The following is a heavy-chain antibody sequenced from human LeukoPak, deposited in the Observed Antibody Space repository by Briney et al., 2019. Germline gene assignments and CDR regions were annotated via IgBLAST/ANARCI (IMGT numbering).Heavy chain of an antibody. V-gene: IGHV1-18*01. CDR3: ARDLGGDSGWFDP. Sequence: ASVKVSCKPSGYTFTSYGLIWVRQAPGQGLEWMGWISAYNGNTKYAQNLQGRLTMTTDTSTSTAYMELRSLRSDDTAVYYCARDLGGDSGWFDPWGQGTLVTVSS. J-gene: IGHJ5*02. CDR2: ISAYNGNT. CDR1: GYTFTSYG. D-gene: IGHD4-17*01.